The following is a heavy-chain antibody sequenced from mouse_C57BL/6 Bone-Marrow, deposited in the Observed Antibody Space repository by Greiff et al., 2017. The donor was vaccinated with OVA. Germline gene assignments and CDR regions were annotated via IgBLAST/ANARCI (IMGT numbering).Heavy chain of an antibody. CDR2: IYYSGTI. D-gene: IGHD1-1*01. V-gene: IGHV3-5*01. CDR3: ARTYGSSYGWYFDV. Sequence: EVKLVESGPGLVKPSQTVFLTCTVTGISITTGNYRWSWIRQFPGNKLEWIGYIYYSGTITYNPSLTSRTTITRDTPKNQFFLEMNSLTAEDTATYYCARTYGSSYGWYFDVWGTGTTVTVSS. J-gene: IGHJ1*03. CDR1: GISITTGNYR.